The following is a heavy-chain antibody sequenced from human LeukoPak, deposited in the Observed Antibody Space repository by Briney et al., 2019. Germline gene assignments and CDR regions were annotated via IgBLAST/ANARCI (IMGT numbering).Heavy chain of an antibody. Sequence: GGSLRLSCAASGFTFSSYSMNWVRQAPGKGLEWVSSISSSSSYIYYADSVKGRFTISRDNAKNSLYLQMNSLRAEDTAVYYCARDLSWGWYYYDSSGYPDYWGQGTLVTVSS. V-gene: IGHV3-21*01. CDR2: ISSSSSYI. J-gene: IGHJ4*02. D-gene: IGHD3-22*01. CDR1: GFTFSSYS. CDR3: ARDLSWGWYYYDSSGYPDY.